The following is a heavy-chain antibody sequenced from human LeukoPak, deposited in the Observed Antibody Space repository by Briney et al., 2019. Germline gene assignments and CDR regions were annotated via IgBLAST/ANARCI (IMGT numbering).Heavy chain of an antibody. Sequence: ASVKVSCKASGYTFTSYGISWVRQAPGQGLEWMGWISAYNGNTNYAQKLQGRVTMTTDTSTSTAYMELRSLRSDDTAVYYCARGGGLLWFGEQTYYMDVWGKGTTVTISS. V-gene: IGHV1-18*01. D-gene: IGHD3-10*01. J-gene: IGHJ6*03. CDR2: ISAYNGNT. CDR1: GYTFTSYG. CDR3: ARGGGLLWFGEQTYYMDV.